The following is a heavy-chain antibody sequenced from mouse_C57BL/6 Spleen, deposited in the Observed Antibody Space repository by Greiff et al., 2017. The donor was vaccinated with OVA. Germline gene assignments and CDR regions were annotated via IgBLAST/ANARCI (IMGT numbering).Heavy chain of an antibody. J-gene: IGHJ2*01. CDR3: ATDSNYVGY. V-gene: IGHV5-6*01. D-gene: IGHD2-5*01. Sequence: EVMLVESGGDLVKPGGSLKLSCAASGFTFSSYGMSWVRQTPDKRLEWVATISSGGSYTYYPDSVKGRFTISRDNAKNTLYLQMSSLKSEDTAMYYCATDSNYVGYWGQGTTLTVSS. CDR2: ISSGGSYT. CDR1: GFTFSSYG.